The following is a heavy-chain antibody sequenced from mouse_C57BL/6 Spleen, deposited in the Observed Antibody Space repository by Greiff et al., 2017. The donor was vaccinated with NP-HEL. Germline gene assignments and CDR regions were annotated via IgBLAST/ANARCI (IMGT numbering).Heavy chain of an antibody. J-gene: IGHJ2*01. CDR1: GFTFSDYY. D-gene: IGHD1-1*01. V-gene: IGHV5-16*01. CDR2: INYDGSST. Sequence: EVNVVESEGGLVQPGSSMKLSCTASGFTFSDYYMAWVRQVPEKGLEWVANINYDGSSTYYLDSLKSRFIISRDNAKNILYLQMSSLKSEDTATYYCARDLDYYGSSGFDYWGQGTTLTVSS. CDR3: ARDLDYYGSSGFDY.